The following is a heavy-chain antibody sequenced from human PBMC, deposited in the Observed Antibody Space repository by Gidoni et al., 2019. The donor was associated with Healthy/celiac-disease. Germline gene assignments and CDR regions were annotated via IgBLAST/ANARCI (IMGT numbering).Heavy chain of an antibody. CDR1: GFTFSSYA. CDR3: AKVHYYDSSGYYDY. D-gene: IGHD3-22*01. CDR2: ISGSGGST. Sequence: EVPLLASGGGLVQPGGSLRLSCAASGFTFSSYAMSWVRQAPGKGLEWVSAISGSGGSTYYADSVKGRFTISRDNSKNTLYLQMNSLRAEDTAVYYCAKVHYYDSSGYYDYWGQGTLVTVSS. V-gene: IGHV3-23*01. J-gene: IGHJ4*02.